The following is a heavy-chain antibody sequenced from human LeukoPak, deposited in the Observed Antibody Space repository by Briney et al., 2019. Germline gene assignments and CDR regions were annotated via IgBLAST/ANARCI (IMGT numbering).Heavy chain of an antibody. CDR2: TSFDGSNK. J-gene: IGHJ4*02. CDR1: GFTFSSYG. Sequence: GGSLRLSCVASGFTFSSYGVHWVRQAPGKGLEWVAVTSFDGSNKYYSDSVKGRFTISGDNSKTTLYLQMNSLRAEDTAVYYCARDRDWSFDYWGQGTLVTVSS. CDR3: ARDRDWSFDY. V-gene: IGHV3-30*03. D-gene: IGHD3/OR15-3a*01.